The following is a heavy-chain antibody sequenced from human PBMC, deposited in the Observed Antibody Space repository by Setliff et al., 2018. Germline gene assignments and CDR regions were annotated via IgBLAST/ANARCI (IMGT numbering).Heavy chain of an antibody. D-gene: IGHD4-17*01. CDR2: INAGNGNT. J-gene: IGHJ1*01. CDR1: GYTLTSYA. Sequence: ASVKVSCKASGYTLTSYAMHWVRQAPGQRLEWMGWINAGNGNTKYSQKFQGRVTITRDTSASTAYMELSSLRSEDTAVYYCARGSPTTVVTHAEYFQHWGQGTLVTVSS. V-gene: IGHV1-3*01. CDR3: ARGSPTTVVTHAEYFQH.